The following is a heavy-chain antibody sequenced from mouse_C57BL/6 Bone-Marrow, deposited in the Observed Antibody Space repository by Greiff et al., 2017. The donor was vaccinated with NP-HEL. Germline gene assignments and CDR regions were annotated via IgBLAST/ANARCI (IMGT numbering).Heavy chain of an antibody. CDR1: GYTFTSYW. CDR2: IDPSDSYT. D-gene: IGHD2-4*01. J-gene: IGHJ2*01. V-gene: IGHV1-69*01. CDR3: ARPYYDYDGDFDY. Sequence: QVQLQQPGAELVMPGASVKLSCKASGYTFTSYWMHWVKQRPGQGLEWIGEIDPSDSYTNYNQKFKGKSTLTVDKSSSTAYMQLSSLTSEDSAVYYCARPYYDYDGDFDYWGQGTTLTVSS.